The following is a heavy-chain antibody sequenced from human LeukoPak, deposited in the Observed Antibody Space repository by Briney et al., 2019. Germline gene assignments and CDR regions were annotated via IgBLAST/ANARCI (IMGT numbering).Heavy chain of an antibody. Sequence: SETLSLTCAVYGGSFSGYYWSWIRQPPGKGLEWIGEINHSGSTNYNPSLKSRVIISVDTSKNQFSLKLSSVTAADTAVYYCASLSGYDLYFDYWGQGTLVTVSS. J-gene: IGHJ4*02. CDR1: GGSFSGYY. V-gene: IGHV4-34*01. D-gene: IGHD5-12*01. CDR2: INHSGST. CDR3: ASLSGYDLYFDY.